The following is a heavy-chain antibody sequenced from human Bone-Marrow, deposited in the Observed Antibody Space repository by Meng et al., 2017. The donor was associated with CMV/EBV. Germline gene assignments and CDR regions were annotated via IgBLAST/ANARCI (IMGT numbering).Heavy chain of an antibody. V-gene: IGHV5-51*01. Sequence: GGSLRLSCKGSGYSFTSYWIGWVRQMPGKGLEWMGIIYPGDSDTRYSPSFQGQVTISADKSISTAYLQWSSLKASDTAMYYCARHHGGSPDWFDPWGQGTRVTVYS. CDR2: IYPGDSDT. J-gene: IGHJ5*02. CDR1: GYSFTSYW. D-gene: IGHD4-23*01. CDR3: ARHHGGSPDWFDP.